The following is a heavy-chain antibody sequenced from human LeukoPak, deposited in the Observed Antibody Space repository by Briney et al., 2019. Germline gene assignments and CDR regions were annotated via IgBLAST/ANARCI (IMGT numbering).Heavy chain of an antibody. D-gene: IGHD3-22*01. CDR1: GYSISSGYY. Sequence: PSETLSLTCTVSGYSISSGYYWGWIRQPPGKGLEWIGSIYHSGSTHYNPSLKSRVTISVDTSKNQFSLKLGSVTAADTAVYYCANSYDSSTDWGQGTLVTVSS. J-gene: IGHJ4*02. V-gene: IGHV4-38-2*02. CDR2: IYHSGST. CDR3: ANSYDSSTD.